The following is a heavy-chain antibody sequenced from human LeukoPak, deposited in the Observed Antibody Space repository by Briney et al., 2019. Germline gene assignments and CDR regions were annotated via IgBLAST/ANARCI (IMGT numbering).Heavy chain of an antibody. CDR3: ARGPPLLRYFDSYWRA. CDR1: GDSFSGYY. J-gene: IGHJ5*02. V-gene: IGHV4-34*01. D-gene: IGHD3-9*01. CDR2: INHSGST. Sequence: PSETLSLTCAVYGDSFSGYYWSWLRQPPGKGVEGLGDINHSGSTNYTPSLKSRVTISVHTSKNQFSLKLSSVTAADTAVYYCARGPPLLRYFDSYWRAWGQGTLVTVSS.